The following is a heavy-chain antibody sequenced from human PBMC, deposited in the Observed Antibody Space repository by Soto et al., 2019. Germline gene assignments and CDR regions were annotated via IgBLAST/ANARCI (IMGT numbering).Heavy chain of an antibody. CDR3: IKVEVPYCTNDCGYYYYDMDV. V-gene: IGHV3-15*01. Sequence: EVQVVESGGGLVKPGGSLRLSCEGSGFTFSNAWMSWGRQAPGKGLEWVGRIKSKIDDETTEYAAPVEGRFTISSDDSKNTLYRQMNSQKTEDKAMYYCIKVEVPYCTNDCGYYYYDMDVWGKVNTFTVAS. CDR1: GFTFSNAW. CDR2: IKSKIDDETT. J-gene: IGHJ6*03. D-gene: IGHD2-8*01.